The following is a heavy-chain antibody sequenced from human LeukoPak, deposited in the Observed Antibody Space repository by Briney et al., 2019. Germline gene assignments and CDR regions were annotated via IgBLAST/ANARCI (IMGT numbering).Heavy chain of an antibody. V-gene: IGHV3-7*03. J-gene: IGHJ3*02. Sequence: GGSLRLSCAASGFTFSQSWMWWVRQSPGKGLEWVAKIKEDGSQKYYVDSVGGRFTISRDNAKNSLYLQMNTLRAEDTAVYYCARDRAYSSFDIWGQGTMVTVSS. CDR3: ARDRAYSSFDI. CDR1: GFTFSQSW. D-gene: IGHD4-11*01. CDR2: IKEDGSQK.